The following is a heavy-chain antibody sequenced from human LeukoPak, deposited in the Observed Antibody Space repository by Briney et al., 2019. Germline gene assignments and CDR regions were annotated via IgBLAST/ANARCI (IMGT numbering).Heavy chain of an antibody. D-gene: IGHD1-26*01. Sequence: GRSPRLSCAASGFTFSSYAMHWVRQAPGKGLEWVAVISYDGSNKYYADSVKSRFTISRDNSKNTLYLQMNSLRAEDTAVYYCARSPSSMGPLDYWGQGTLVTVSS. CDR1: GFTFSSYA. CDR3: ARSPSSMGPLDY. V-gene: IGHV3-30*01. CDR2: ISYDGSNK. J-gene: IGHJ4*02.